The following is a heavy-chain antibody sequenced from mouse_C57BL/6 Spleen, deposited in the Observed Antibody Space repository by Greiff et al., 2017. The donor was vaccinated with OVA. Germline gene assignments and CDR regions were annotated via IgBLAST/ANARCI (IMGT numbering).Heavy chain of an antibody. CDR1: GYSFTGYY. CDR3: ARSGGVTTGDY. Sequence: EVQLQQSGPELVKPGASVKISCKASGYSFTGYYMNWVKQSPEKSLEWIGGINPSTGGTTYNQKFKAKATLTVDKSSSTAYMQLKSLTSEDSAVYYCARSGGVTTGDYWGQGTTLTVSS. D-gene: IGHD2-2*01. V-gene: IGHV1-42*01. CDR2: INPSTGGT. J-gene: IGHJ2*01.